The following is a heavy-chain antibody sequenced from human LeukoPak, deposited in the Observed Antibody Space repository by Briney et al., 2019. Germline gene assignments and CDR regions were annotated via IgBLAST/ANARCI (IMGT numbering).Heavy chain of an antibody. CDR2: IYYSGST. Sequence: SETLSLTCTVSGGSISSSSYYWGWIRQPPGKGLEWIGSIYYSGSTYYNPSLKSRVTISVDTSKNQFSLKLSSVTAADTAVYYCARVTYRDSSSWYFDYWGQGTLVTVSS. V-gene: IGHV4-39*07. D-gene: IGHD6-13*01. CDR3: ARVTYRDSSSWYFDY. J-gene: IGHJ4*02. CDR1: GGSISSSSYY.